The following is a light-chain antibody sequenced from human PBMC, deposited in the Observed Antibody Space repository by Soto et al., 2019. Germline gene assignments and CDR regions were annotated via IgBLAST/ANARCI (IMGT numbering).Light chain of an antibody. V-gene: IGKV3-11*01. J-gene: IGKJ1*01. CDR3: HQHSKWPQT. CDR2: DAS. Sequence: DIVLTQSPATLSVSPGERATISCRASQSVTTHLAWYQQIRGKAPKLLIYDASTRDTGIPPRFRGSGSGTDFTLTISSLQPEDSAVYYCHQHSKWPQTFGQGTTVEIK. CDR1: QSVTTH.